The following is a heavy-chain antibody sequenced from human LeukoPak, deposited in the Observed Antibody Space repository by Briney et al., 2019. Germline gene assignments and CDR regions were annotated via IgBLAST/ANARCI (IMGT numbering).Heavy chain of an antibody. Sequence: ASVKVSCKASGYTFTSYAMHWVRQAPGQRLEWMGWINAGNGNTKYSQKLQGRVTITRDTSTSTAYMELRSLRSDDTAVYYCARAGPDYDFWSGYSAKDAFDIWGQGTMVTVSS. CDR1: GYTFTSYA. J-gene: IGHJ3*02. V-gene: IGHV1-3*01. D-gene: IGHD3-3*01. CDR3: ARAGPDYDFWSGYSAKDAFDI. CDR2: INAGNGNT.